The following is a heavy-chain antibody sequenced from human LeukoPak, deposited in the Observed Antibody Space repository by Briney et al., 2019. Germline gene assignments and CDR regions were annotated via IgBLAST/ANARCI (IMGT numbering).Heavy chain of an antibody. Sequence: SESLSLTCTVSGVSISNHYSSWIRQPPGKGLEWIGYIYYTGNTNYNPSLKSRVTISEDTSKNQVSLKLSSVTAADTAVYYCVRHSRVVAFDYWGQGNLVTVSS. D-gene: IGHD2-15*01. CDR1: GVSISNHY. CDR2: IYYTGNT. V-gene: IGHV4-59*08. CDR3: VRHSRVVAFDY. J-gene: IGHJ4*02.